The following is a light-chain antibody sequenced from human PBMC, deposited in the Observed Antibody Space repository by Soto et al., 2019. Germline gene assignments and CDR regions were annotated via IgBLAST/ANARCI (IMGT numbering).Light chain of an antibody. CDR1: QSISSW. CDR2: DAS. V-gene: IGKV1-5*01. Sequence: DIQMTQSPSTLSASVGDRVTITCRASQSISSWLAWYQQKPGKAPKLLIYDASSLESGVPSRFSGSGSGTDFTLTISSLEPGDFAVYYCQQRSNWPPYTFGQGTKVDIK. CDR3: QQRSNWPPYT. J-gene: IGKJ2*01.